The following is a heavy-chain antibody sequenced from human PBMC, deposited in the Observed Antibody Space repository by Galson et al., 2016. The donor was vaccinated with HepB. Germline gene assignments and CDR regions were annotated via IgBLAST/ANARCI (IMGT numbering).Heavy chain of an antibody. CDR2: VYYIGGP. CDR3: ARQSSSGWEKGTFDF. D-gene: IGHD6-19*01. Sequence: SETLSLTCTASGGSISGSNHYWGWIRLPPGKGLEWIATVYYIGGPYYNRSLKSLVTISVDTSKNQFSLQLKYGTAADMAVYYGARQSSSGWEKGTFDFWGPGTMVTVSS. CDR1: GGSISGSNHY. J-gene: IGHJ3*01. V-gene: IGHV4-39*01.